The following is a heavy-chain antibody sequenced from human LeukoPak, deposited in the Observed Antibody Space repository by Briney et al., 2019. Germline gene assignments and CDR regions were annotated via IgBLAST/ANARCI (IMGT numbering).Heavy chain of an antibody. CDR1: GGSFSGYY. J-gene: IGHJ6*03. D-gene: IGHD2-15*01. V-gene: IGHV4-34*01. CDR2: INHSGST. CDR3: ARGAVYCSGGSCYFYYYYYMDV. Sequence: SETLSLTCAVYGGSFSGYYWSCIRQPPGKGLEWIGEINHSGSTNYNPSLKSRVTISVDTSKNQFSLKLSSVTAADTAVYYCARGAVYCSGGSCYFYYYYYMDVWGKGTTVTVSS.